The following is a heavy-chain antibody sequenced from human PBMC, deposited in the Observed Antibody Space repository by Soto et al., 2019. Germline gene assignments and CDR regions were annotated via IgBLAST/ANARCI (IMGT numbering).Heavy chain of an antibody. V-gene: IGHV1-2*02. CDR1: GYTFTDYY. CDR3: ASEDCRNTNCLKGFDY. Sequence: GASVKVSFKASGYTFTDYYMHWVRHAPGQGFEWVGGINPESGNPKYVPKFQGRVTVTRDTSTSTAYMELNRLTSDDTAVYYCASEDCRNTNCLKGFDYWGQGTLVTVSS. D-gene: IGHD2-15*01. J-gene: IGHJ4*02. CDR2: INPESGNP.